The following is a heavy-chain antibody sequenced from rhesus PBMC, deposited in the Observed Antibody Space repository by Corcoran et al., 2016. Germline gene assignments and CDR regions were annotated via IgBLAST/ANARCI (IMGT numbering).Heavy chain of an antibody. V-gene: IGHV4-165*01. CDR3: ATAYTSGWYYFDS. J-gene: IGHJ4*01. CDR2: LGCRSEST. CDR1: GDSLSGYW. Sequence: QVQLQESGPGLVKPSETLSLTCSVSGDSLSGYWWGWIRQPPGKVREWIGYLGCRSESTYYNPSLKSRVTISTDTSKNQVSLKLSSVTAADTAVYYCATAYTSGWYYFDSWGQGVLVTVSS. D-gene: IGHD6-31*01.